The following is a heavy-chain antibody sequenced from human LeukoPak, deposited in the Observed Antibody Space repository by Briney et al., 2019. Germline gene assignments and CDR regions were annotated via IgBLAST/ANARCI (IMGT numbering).Heavy chain of an antibody. V-gene: IGHV1-8*01. CDR1: GYTLTSYD. D-gene: IGHD2-2*01. J-gene: IGHJ4*02. CDR3: ARVQDTRDFDY. CDR2: MNPNSGNT. Sequence: ASVKVSCKASGYTLTSYDINWVRQATGQGLEWMGWMNPNSGNTGYAQKVQGRVTMTRNTSISTAYMELSSLRSEDTAVYYCARVQDTRDFDYWGQGTLVTVSS.